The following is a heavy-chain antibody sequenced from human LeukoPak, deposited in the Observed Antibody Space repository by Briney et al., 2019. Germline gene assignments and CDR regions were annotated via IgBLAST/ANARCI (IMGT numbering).Heavy chain of an antibody. Sequence: GGSLRLSCAASGSTFSSYWMSWVRQAPGKGLEWVASIKQDGSEKYVDSVKGRFTISRDNAKNSLYLQMNSLRVEDTAVYYCARAYYDFWSGYYYYYYYGMDVWGQGTTVTVSS. J-gene: IGHJ6*02. D-gene: IGHD3-3*01. CDR2: IKQDGSEK. CDR3: ARAYYDFWSGYYYYYYYGMDV. V-gene: IGHV3-7*04. CDR1: GSTFSSYW.